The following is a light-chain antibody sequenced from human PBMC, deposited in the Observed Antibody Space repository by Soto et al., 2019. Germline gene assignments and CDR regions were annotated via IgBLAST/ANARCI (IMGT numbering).Light chain of an antibody. CDR1: QSVYHK. J-gene: IGKJ2*01. CDR2: GAS. CDR3: QQYNDWPRT. Sequence: EMTQSPATLSVSPGERATLSCRASQSVYHKVAWYQHKPGQSPRLLIYGASNRANGIPARFGGSGSGTQFTLTIYGLQSEDFAVHFCQQYNDWPRTFAQGTNVDIK. V-gene: IGKV3-15*01.